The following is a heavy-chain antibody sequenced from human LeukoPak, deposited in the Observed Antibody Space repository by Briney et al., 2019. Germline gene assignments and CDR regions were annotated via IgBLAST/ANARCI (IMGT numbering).Heavy chain of an antibody. CDR3: ARTVAGGGYWYFDL. D-gene: IGHD6-19*01. CDR2: ISVYNDKS. Sequence: ASAKVSCKASGYTFTNYGLTWVQQAPGQGLEWMGWISVYNDKSNYAQKFQGRVTMTADTSTRTAYLELRSLRSDDTAVYYCARTVAGGGYWYFDLWGRGTLVTVSS. CDR1: GYTFTNYG. J-gene: IGHJ2*01. V-gene: IGHV1-18*01.